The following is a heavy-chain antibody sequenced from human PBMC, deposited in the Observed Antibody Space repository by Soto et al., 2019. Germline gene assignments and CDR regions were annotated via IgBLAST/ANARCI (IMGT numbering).Heavy chain of an antibody. CDR1: GYTFTSYY. V-gene: IGHV1-46*01. D-gene: IGHD4-17*01. Sequence: QVQLVQSGAEVKKPGASEKVSCKASGYTFTSYYMHWVRQAPGQGLEWMGIINASGGSTSYAQKFQGRVTMTMDTSTSTVYLELRSLISEETAVYYCARPRLYGDPTFFDYWGHGTLVTVSS. CDR3: ARPRLYGDPTFFDY. CDR2: INASGGST. J-gene: IGHJ4*01.